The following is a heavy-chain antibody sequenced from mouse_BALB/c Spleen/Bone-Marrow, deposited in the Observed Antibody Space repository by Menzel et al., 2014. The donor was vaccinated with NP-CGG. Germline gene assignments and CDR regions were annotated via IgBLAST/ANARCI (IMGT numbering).Heavy chain of an antibody. CDR1: GFDFSRYW. CDR2: INTDSSTI. CDR3: ARLYYYGNFDY. J-gene: IGHJ2*01. Sequence: EVKLMESGGGLVQPGGSLKLSCAASGFDFSRYWMSWVRQAPGKGLEWIGEINTDSSTINYTPSLKDKFIISRDNAKNTLYLQMSKVRSEDTALYYCARLYYYGNFDYWGQGTTLTVSS. V-gene: IGHV4-1*02. D-gene: IGHD1-1*01.